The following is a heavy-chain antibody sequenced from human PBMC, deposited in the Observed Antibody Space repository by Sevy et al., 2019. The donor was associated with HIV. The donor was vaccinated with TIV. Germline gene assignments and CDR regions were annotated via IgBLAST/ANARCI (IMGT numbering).Heavy chain of an antibody. J-gene: IGHJ4*02. CDR1: GFTFSYYD. D-gene: IGHD3-22*01. CDR3: ASPLNYYDSPSAY. Sequence: GGSLRLSCAASGFTFSYYDMNWVRQAPGKGLEWVSSISSGSSYIFYADSVKGRFTISRDNAKNSLSLQMNSLSAEDTAVYYCASPLNYYDSPSAYWGQGTLVTVSS. V-gene: IGHV3-21*04. CDR2: ISSGSSYI.